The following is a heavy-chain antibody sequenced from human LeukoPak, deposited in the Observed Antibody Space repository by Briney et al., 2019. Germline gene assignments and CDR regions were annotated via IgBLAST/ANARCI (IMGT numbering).Heavy chain of an antibody. D-gene: IGHD2/OR15-2a*01. V-gene: IGHV3-23*01. Sequence: GGSLRLSCAASGFTFSSYAMSWVRQAPGKGLEWVSAISGGGGGTYYADSVKGRFTISRDNSKNTLYLQMNSLRAEDTAVYYCAKDPNIRDYLDYWGQGTLVTVSS. CDR1: GFTFSSYA. CDR2: ISGGGGGT. J-gene: IGHJ4*02. CDR3: AKDPNIRDYLDY.